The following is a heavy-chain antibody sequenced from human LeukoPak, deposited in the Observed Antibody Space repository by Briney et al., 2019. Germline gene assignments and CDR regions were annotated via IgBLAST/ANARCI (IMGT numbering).Heavy chain of an antibody. D-gene: IGHD2-21*02. CDR2: ISRSSSYI. V-gene: IGHV3-21*01. CDR1: GFTFSSYS. Sequence: PGGSLRLSCAASGFTFSSYSMNWVRQAPGKGRVWVSSISRSSSYIFYTDSVKGRFNISRDNAKNSLYLQMNSLRAEDTAVYYCARDKGDSDPELGYWGQGTLVTVSS. CDR3: ARDKGDSDPELGY. J-gene: IGHJ4*02.